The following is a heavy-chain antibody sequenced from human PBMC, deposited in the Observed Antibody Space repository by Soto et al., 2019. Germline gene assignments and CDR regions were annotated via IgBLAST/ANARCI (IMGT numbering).Heavy chain of an antibody. V-gene: IGHV5-51*01. Sequence: PGESLKISCKGSGYSFTSYWIGWVRQMPGKGLEWMGIIYPGDSDTRYSPSFQGQVTISRDNSKNTQYLQMNSLRAEDTAVYYCAKEVWSGPMDVWGQGTTVTVS. CDR2: IYPGDSDT. CDR1: GYSFTSYW. CDR3: AKEVWSGPMDV. D-gene: IGHD3-3*01. J-gene: IGHJ6*02.